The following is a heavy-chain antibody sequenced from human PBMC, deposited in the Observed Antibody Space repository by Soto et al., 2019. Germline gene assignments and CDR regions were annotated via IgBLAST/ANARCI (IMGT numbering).Heavy chain of an antibody. J-gene: IGHJ4*02. Sequence: QVQLVQSGAEVMKPGASVKVSCKASGYTFTSYDINWVRQATGQGLEWMGWMNPNSGNTGYERKFQGRVTMARNAPIGTAYMALRSPASEDRAMYSCAMAGDRGVRGVKGSNYWCQGTLVTVSS. V-gene: IGHV1-8*01. CDR3: AMAGDRGVRGVKGSNY. D-gene: IGHD3-10*01. CDR1: GYTFTSYD. CDR2: MNPNSGNT.